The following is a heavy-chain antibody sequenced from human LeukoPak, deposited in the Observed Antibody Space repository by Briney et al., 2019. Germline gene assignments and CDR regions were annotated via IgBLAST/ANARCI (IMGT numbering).Heavy chain of an antibody. Sequence: ASVKVSCKASGYTFTSYGISWVRQAPGQGLEWMGWISAYNGNTNYAQKFQGRVTITTDESTSTAYMELSSLRSEDTAVYYCARESRPTSFEWLLPNFDYWGQGTLVTVSS. J-gene: IGHJ4*02. D-gene: IGHD3-9*01. CDR1: GYTFTSYG. V-gene: IGHV1-18*01. CDR2: ISAYNGNT. CDR3: ARESRPTSFEWLLPNFDY.